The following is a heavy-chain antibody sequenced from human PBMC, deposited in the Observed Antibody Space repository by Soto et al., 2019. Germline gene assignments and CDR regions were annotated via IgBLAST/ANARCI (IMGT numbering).Heavy chain of an antibody. CDR1: GFTFGDFG. Sequence: GGSLRLSSPAAGFTFGDFGRRWIRQAPGKGLEWVAVICNDGSDKYYADSVKARFSVSRDNTKNTLYLQMSGLRREDTALYYCANSSSFLCRSANFYKYY. CDR2: ICNDGSDK. V-gene: IGHV3-30*18. D-gene: IGHD3-3*02. J-gene: IGHJ6*01. CDR3: ANSSSFLCRSANFYKYY.